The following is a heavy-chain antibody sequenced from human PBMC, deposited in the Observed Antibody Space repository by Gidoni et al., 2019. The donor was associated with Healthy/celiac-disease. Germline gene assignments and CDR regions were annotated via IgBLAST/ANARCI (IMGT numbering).Heavy chain of an antibody. D-gene: IGHD6-19*01. Sequence: EVQLLESGGGLVQPGWSLRLSCAASGFTFSSYAMRWVRQAPGKGLDWVLAIRGSGGSKYYADSVKGRFTISRDNSKNTLYLKMNSLRAEDTAVYDCAKSVAGMGHWGQGTLVTVSS. CDR1: GFTFSSYA. CDR2: IRGSGGSK. V-gene: IGHV3-23*01. J-gene: IGHJ4*02. CDR3: AKSVAGMGH.